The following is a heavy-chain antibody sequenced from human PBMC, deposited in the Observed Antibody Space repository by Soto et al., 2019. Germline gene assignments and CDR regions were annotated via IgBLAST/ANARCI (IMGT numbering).Heavy chain of an antibody. D-gene: IGHD2-2*01. CDR1: GFTFSSYG. CDR2: IWYDGSNK. CDR3: ARDGGDIVVVPAAKYYFDY. Sequence: VQLLESGGGLVQPGGSLRLSCAASGFTFSSYGMHWVRQAPGKGLEWVAVIWYDGSNKYYADSVKGRFTISRDNSKNTLYLQMNSLRAEDTAVYYCARDGGDIVVVPAAKYYFDYWGQGTLVTVSS. J-gene: IGHJ4*02. V-gene: IGHV3-33*08.